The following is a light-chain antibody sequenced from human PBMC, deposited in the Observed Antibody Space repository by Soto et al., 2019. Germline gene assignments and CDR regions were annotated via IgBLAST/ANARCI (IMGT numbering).Light chain of an antibody. CDR1: QSISSY. CDR2: AAS. J-gene: IGKJ1*01. CDR3: HQCETWPTWT. V-gene: IGKV1-39*01. Sequence: DIQMTQSPSSLSASVGDRVTITCRASQSISSYLNWYQQKPGKAPKLLIYAASSLQSGVPSRFSGSGSGTDFTLTISSLQPEDFATYYCHQCETWPTWTFGPGTKVDIK.